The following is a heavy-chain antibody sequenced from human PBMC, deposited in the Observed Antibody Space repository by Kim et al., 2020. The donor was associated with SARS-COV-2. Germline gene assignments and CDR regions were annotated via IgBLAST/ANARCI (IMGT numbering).Heavy chain of an antibody. V-gene: IGHV3-23*01. Sequence: GGSLRLSCAASGFTFNSFVMGWVRQAPGKGLEWVAVINGRGNTTYYADSVQGRFTISRDNSKSTLYLQMDSLSAEDTALYYCAKVAGEGRVHFDDWGQGTPVSAYS. D-gene: IGHD3-10*01. CDR2: INGRGNTT. CDR1: GFTFNSFV. CDR3: AKVAGEGRVHFDD. J-gene: IGHJ4*02.